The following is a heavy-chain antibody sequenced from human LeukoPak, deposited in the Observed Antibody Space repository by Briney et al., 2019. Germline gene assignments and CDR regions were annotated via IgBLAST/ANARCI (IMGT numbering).Heavy chain of an antibody. Sequence: GGSLRLPCATSGFTFSIYAMSWVRQAPGKGLEWVSGIGASGGSTYYADSVKGRFTISRDNSKNTLYLQMNSLRTEDTAVYYCAKAEGYDILTGLDYWGQGTLVTVSS. V-gene: IGHV3-23*01. J-gene: IGHJ4*02. CDR2: IGASGGST. D-gene: IGHD3-9*01. CDR3: AKAEGYDILTGLDY. CDR1: GFTFSIYA.